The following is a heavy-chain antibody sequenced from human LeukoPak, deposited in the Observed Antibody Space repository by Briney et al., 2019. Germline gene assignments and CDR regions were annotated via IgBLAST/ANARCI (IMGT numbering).Heavy chain of an antibody. J-gene: IGHJ5*02. V-gene: IGHV4-61*02. CDR2: IYTSGST. D-gene: IGHD6-13*01. CDR3: ARTPVGAAAGIGWFDP. CDR1: GGSISSGSYY. Sequence: TLSLTCTVSGGSISSGSYYWSWIRQPAGKGLEWIGRIYTSGSTNYNPSLKSRVTISVDTSKNQFSLKLSSVTAADTAVYYCARTPVGAAAGIGWFDPWGQGTLVTVSS.